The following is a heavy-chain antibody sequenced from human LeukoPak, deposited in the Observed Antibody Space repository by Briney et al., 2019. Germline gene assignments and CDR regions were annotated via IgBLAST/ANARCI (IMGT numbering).Heavy chain of an antibody. CDR2: ISYDGSNK. Sequence: GRSLRLSCAASRFTFSSYGMHWVRQAPGKGLEWVAIISYDGSNKYYADSVKGRFTISRDNSKNTLYLQMNSLRAEDTAVYYCAKDLSAGYGFWGQGTLVTVSS. D-gene: IGHD3-16*01. CDR1: RFTFSSYG. CDR3: AKDLSAGYGF. V-gene: IGHV3-30*18. J-gene: IGHJ4*02.